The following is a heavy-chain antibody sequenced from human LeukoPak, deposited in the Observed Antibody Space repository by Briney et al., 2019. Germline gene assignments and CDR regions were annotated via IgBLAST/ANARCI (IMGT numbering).Heavy chain of an antibody. Sequence: GGSLRLSCAASGFTFSSYSMNWVRQAPGKGLEWVSAISGSGGSTYYADSVKGRFTISRDNSKNTLYLQMNSLRVEDTAVYYXXXXXXXGGSDSYYYYGMDVWGQGTTVTVSS. CDR3: XXXXXXGGSDSYYYYGMDV. CDR1: GFTFSSYS. D-gene: IGHD2-15*01. V-gene: IGHV3-23*01. CDR2: ISGSGGST. J-gene: IGHJ6*02.